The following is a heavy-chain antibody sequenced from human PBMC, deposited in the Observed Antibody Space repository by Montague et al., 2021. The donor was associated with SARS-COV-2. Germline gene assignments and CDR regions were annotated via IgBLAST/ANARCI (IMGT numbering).Heavy chain of an antibody. D-gene: IGHD6-13*01. Sequence: SESLSLIYTVSGGSISSSSYYWGWIRQPPGKGLEWIGSIYYSGSTYYNPSLKSRVTISVDTSQNQFSLKLSSVTAADTAVYYCARVGRQQLVRLSGMDVWGQGTTVTVSS. J-gene: IGHJ6*02. CDR3: ARVGRQQLVRLSGMDV. CDR1: GGSISSSSYY. V-gene: IGHV4-39*07. CDR2: IYYSGST.